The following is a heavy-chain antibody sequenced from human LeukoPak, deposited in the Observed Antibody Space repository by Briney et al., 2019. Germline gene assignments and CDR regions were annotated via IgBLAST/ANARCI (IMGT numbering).Heavy chain of an antibody. CDR2: INPNSGGT. V-gene: IGHV1-2*02. Sequence: GASVKASCKASGYTFTGYYMHWVRQAPGQGLEWMGWINPNSGGTNYAQKFQGRVTMTRDTSISTAYMELSRLRSDDTAVYYCARVPYDILTGYRYDYWGQGTLVTVSS. CDR1: GYTFTGYY. J-gene: IGHJ4*02. D-gene: IGHD3-9*01. CDR3: ARVPYDILTGYRYDY.